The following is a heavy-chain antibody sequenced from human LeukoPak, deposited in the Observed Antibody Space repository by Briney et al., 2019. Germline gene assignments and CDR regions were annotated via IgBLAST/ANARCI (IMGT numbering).Heavy chain of an antibody. CDR2: ISGSGGST. D-gene: IGHD1-26*01. CDR3: ANSLWDASDY. CDR1: GFTFSSYA. V-gene: IGHV3-23*01. Sequence: GGSLRLSCAASGFTFSSYAMSWARQAPGKGLEWVSAISGSGGSTYYADSMKGRFTISRDNSKNTLYLQMNSLRAEDTAVYYCANSLWDASDYWGQGTLVTVSS. J-gene: IGHJ4*02.